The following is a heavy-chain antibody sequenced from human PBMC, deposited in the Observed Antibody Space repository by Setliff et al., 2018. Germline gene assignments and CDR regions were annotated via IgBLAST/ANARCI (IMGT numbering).Heavy chain of an antibody. CDR3: ARVGPLTDDAFAI. CDR2: IYPADSDT. V-gene: IGHV5-51*01. J-gene: IGHJ3*02. CDR1: GYTFTNYW. Sequence: GESLKISCKGSGYTFTNYWIAWVRQMPGKGLEYMGIIYPADSDTTYSPSFQGQVTISADKSINTAYLQWSSLKASDTAIYYCARVGPLTDDAFAIWGQGTMVTVSS. D-gene: IGHD1-26*01.